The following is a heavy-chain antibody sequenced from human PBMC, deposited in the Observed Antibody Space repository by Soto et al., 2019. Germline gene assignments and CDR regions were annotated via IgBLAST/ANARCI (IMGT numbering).Heavy chain of an antibody. CDR2: IYYSGST. CDR1: GGSVSSGSYY. CDR3: ARQTLYDYVWGSYRQFDY. D-gene: IGHD3-16*02. Sequence: QVQLQESGPGLVKPSETLSLTCTVSGGSVSSGSYYWSWIRQPPGKGLEWIGYIYYSGSTNYNPSLKSRVTISVDTSKNQFSLKLSSVTAADTAVYYCARQTLYDYVWGSYRQFDYWGQGTLVTVPS. V-gene: IGHV4-61*01. J-gene: IGHJ4*02.